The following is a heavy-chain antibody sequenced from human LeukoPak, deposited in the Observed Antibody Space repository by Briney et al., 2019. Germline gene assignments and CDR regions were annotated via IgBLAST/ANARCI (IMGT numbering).Heavy chain of an antibody. Sequence: ASVKVSCKASGYTFTSYDINWVRQATGQGLEWMGWMNPNSGNTGYAQKLQGRVTMTTDTSTSTAYMELRSLRSDDTAVYYCARAVGAAFDYWGQGTLVTVSS. CDR3: ARAVGAAFDY. J-gene: IGHJ4*02. D-gene: IGHD1-26*01. V-gene: IGHV1-8*01. CDR1: GYTFTSYD. CDR2: MNPNSGNT.